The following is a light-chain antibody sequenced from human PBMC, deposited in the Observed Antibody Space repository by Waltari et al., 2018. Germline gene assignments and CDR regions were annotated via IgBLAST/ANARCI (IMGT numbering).Light chain of an antibody. CDR3: QQYNSYPIT. CDR1: QTIVGW. CDR2: QAS. V-gene: IGKV1-5*03. Sequence: DIQMTQSPSTLSASVGDRVTITCRASQTIVGWLAWYQQKPGKAPKLLIYQASRLESGVPSRFSGSGSGTEFTLTISSLQPDDFATYYCQQYNSYPITFGQGTRLEIK. J-gene: IGKJ5*01.